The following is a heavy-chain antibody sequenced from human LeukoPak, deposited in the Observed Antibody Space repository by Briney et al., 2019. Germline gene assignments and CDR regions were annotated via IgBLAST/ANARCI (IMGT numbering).Heavy chain of an antibody. CDR3: ARDYGGSSPFDY. D-gene: IGHD4-23*01. Sequence: GGSLRLSCAASGFTFSTYIMNWVRQTPGKGLEWVSSIGTSTSYIYYADSVKGRLTISRDNAKNSLYLQMNSLRAEDTAVYYCARDYGGSSPFDYWGQGTLVTVSS. CDR1: GFTFSTYI. V-gene: IGHV3-21*01. J-gene: IGHJ4*02. CDR2: IGTSTSYI.